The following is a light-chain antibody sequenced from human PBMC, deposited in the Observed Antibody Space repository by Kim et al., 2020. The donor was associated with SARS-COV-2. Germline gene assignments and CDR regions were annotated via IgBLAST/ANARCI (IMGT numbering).Light chain of an antibody. CDR2: GKI. J-gene: IGLJ2*01. V-gene: IGLV3-19*01. CDR1: SLKSYY. CDR3: NSRDRIDNVV. Sequence: VAVDQTVRITCQGDSLKSYYATGYQQKPGQAQIVVIYGKINRPSGIPDRCSGSSSGNTASLTITGTQACDEADYYCNSRDRIDNVVVGGGTQLTVL.